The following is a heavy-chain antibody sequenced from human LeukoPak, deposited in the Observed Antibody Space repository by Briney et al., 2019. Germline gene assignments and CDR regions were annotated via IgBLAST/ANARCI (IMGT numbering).Heavy chain of an antibody. CDR3: ATPREAGQVGYFYGMDV. CDR1: GFTFSSYS. V-gene: IGHV3-21*06. D-gene: IGHD1-26*01. Sequence: GGSLRLSRDVSGFTFSSYSMNWVRQAPGRGLEWVAYINDRGSTIKYADSVEGRFTISRDNANNLLYLQMNSLRAEDTAVYYCATPREAGQVGYFYGMDVWGQGTTVIVS. J-gene: IGHJ6*02. CDR2: INDRGSTI.